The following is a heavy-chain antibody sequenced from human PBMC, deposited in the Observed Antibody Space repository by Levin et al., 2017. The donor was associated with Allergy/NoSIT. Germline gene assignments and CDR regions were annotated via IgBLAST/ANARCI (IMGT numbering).Heavy chain of an antibody. CDR3: AVFSLRYGAFDI. CDR1: GGSLGGYY. V-gene: IGHV4-34*01. J-gene: IGHJ3*02. D-gene: IGHD4-17*01. Sequence: SETLSLTCAVYGGSLGGYYWSWLRQSPGKGLEWIGEISHRGSTTYNPSLKSRVTMSVDTSRNQFYVRLNSVTAADTAVYYCAVFSLRYGAFDIWGQGTMVTVSP. CDR2: ISHRGST.